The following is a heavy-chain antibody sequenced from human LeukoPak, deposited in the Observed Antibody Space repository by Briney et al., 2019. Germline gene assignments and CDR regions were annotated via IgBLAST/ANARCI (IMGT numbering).Heavy chain of an antibody. CDR1: GFTFSSYA. CDR3: AKSTTYKNNNGWYNA. Sequence: GGSLRLSCAASGFTFSSYAMSWVRQAPGKGLEWVSAISGSGGSTYYADSVKGRFTISRDNSKNTLYLQMNTLRAEDTAVYYCAKSTTYKNNNGWYNAWGQGTLVTVSS. V-gene: IGHV3-23*01. CDR2: ISGSGGST. J-gene: IGHJ5*02. D-gene: IGHD6-19*01.